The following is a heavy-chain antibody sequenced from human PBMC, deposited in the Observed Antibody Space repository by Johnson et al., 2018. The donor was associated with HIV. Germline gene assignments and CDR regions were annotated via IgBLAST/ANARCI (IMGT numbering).Heavy chain of an antibody. CDR1: GFTFSSYW. D-gene: IGHD3-3*01. CDR3: VRNTKNFWSEGALDI. Sequence: VQLVESGGGLVQPGGSLRLSCAASGFTFSSYWMSWVRQAPGKGLEWVANIKQDGSEKYYVDSVKGRFTISRDNGKKSLYLQMNSLRVEDTAVYFCVRNTKNFWSEGALDIWGQGTMVTVSS. V-gene: IGHV3-7*01. CDR2: IKQDGSEK. J-gene: IGHJ3*02.